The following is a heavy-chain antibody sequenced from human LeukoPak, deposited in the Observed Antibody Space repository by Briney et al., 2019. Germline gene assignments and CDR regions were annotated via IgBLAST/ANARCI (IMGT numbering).Heavy chain of an antibody. V-gene: IGHV3-23*01. D-gene: IGHD6-13*01. CDR1: GFSFTNYA. J-gene: IGHJ4*02. CDR3: ARASWVSSIDAVR. Sequence: GGSLRLSCAASGFSFTNYAMSWVRQAPARGPEWVSSLRGDGETFYADSVKGRFTLSSDISRNTVYFQLNNLRVEDTAIYYCARASWVSSIDAVRWGQGTLVTVSS. CDR2: LRGDGET.